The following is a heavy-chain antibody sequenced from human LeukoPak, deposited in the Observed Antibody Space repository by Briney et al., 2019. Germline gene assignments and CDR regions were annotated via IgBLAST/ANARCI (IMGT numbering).Heavy chain of an antibody. CDR2: IYYSGST. J-gene: IGHJ3*02. D-gene: IGHD6-13*01. CDR1: GGSISSYY. CDR3: ARVSKRYEIAAAGVDAFDI. V-gene: IGHV4-59*01. Sequence: PSETLSLTCTVPGGSISSYYWSWIRQPPGKGLEWIGYIYYSGSTNYNPSLKSRVTISVDTSKNQFSLKLSSVTAADTAVYYCARVSKRYEIAAAGVDAFDIWGQGTMVTVSS.